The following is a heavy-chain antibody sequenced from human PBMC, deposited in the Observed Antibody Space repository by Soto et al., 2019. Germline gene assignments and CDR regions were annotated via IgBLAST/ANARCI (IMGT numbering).Heavy chain of an antibody. D-gene: IGHD2-21*02. Sequence: QVQLVQSGAEVKKPGSSVKVSCKASGGTFSSYAISWVRQAPGQGLEWMGGIIPIFGTANYAQKFQGRVTITADESTSTAYMGLSSLRPEDTAVYYCARNIEYCGGDCYSGGDYYYYYGMDVWGQGTTVTVSS. V-gene: IGHV1-69*01. CDR3: ARNIEYCGGDCYSGGDYYYYYGMDV. CDR1: GGTFSSYA. CDR2: IIPIFGTA. J-gene: IGHJ6*02.